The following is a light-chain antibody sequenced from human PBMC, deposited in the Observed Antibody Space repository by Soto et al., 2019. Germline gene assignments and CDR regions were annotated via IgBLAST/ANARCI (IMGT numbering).Light chain of an antibody. V-gene: IGLV7-43*01. J-gene: IGLJ1*01. CDR1: TGAVTSGPY. CDR2: TTT. CDR3: LLYSGGGYV. Sequence: QAVVTQEPSLTVSPGETVTLTCASSTGAVTSGPYPTWFQQKPGQAPRPLIYTTTNRHSWTPDRFSGSLLGGKAVLTLSGVQPEDEADYYCLLYSGGGYVFGTGTKLTVL.